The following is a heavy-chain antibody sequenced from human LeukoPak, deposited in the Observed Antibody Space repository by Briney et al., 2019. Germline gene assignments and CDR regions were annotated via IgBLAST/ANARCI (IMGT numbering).Heavy chain of an antibody. D-gene: IGHD5-12*01. V-gene: IGHV4-4*07. CDR3: ARDRGGYNWYFDL. Sequence: RASETLSLTCTVSGGSISSNYWNWIRQPAGKGLEWIGRMYPSGSTNYNSSLNSRVTMSVDTSKNQFSLKLSSVTAADSAVYYCARDRGGYNWYFDLWGRGTLVTVSS. CDR2: MYPSGST. CDR1: GGSISSNY. J-gene: IGHJ2*01.